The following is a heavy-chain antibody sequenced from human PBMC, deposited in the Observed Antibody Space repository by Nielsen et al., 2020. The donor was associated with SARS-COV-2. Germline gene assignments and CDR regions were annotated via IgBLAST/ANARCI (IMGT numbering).Heavy chain of an antibody. CDR1: GYTFTNYY. CDR3: ATDPGSLWFGELFD. J-gene: IGHJ4*02. Sequence: ASVKVSCKASGYTFTNYYMHWVRQAPGQGLEWMGIINTSDGSTTYAQKFQGRVTMTRDTSTRTVYMELRSLRSEDTAVYYCATDPGSLWFGELFDWGQGTLVTVSS. D-gene: IGHD3-10*01. CDR2: INTSDGST. V-gene: IGHV1-46*01.